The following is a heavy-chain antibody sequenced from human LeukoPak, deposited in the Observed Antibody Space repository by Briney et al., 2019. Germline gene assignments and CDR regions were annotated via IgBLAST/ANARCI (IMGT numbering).Heavy chain of an antibody. V-gene: IGHV3-30-3*01. CDR2: ISYDGSNK. Sequence: GGSLRLSCAASGFTFSSYAMHWVRQAPGKGLEWVAVISYDGSNKYYADSVKGRFTISRDNSKNTLYLQMNSLRAEDTAVYYCARRGGSTYDYGGLRYYFDYWGQGTLVTVSS. CDR3: ARRGGSTYDYGGLRYYFDY. J-gene: IGHJ4*02. CDR1: GFTFSSYA. D-gene: IGHD4-23*01.